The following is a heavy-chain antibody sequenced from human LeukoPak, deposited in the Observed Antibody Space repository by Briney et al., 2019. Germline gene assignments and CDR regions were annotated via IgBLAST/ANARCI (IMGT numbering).Heavy chain of an antibody. D-gene: IGHD6-13*01. V-gene: IGHV1-2*02. Sequence: ASVKVSCKASGYTFTGYYMHWVRQAPGQGLEWMGWINPNSGGTNYAQKLQGRVTMTTDTSTSTAYMELRSLRSDDTAVYYCASGRTAAGPMDYWGQGTLVTVSS. CDR2: INPNSGGT. CDR1: GYTFTGYY. CDR3: ASGRTAAGPMDY. J-gene: IGHJ4*02.